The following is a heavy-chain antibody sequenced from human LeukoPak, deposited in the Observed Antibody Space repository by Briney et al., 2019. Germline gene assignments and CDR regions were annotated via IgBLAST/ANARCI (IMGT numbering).Heavy chain of an antibody. J-gene: IGHJ4*02. CDR2: IIPIFGTA. D-gene: IGHD6-19*01. CDR3: ASLKQFHHHSGFDY. CDR1: GGTFSSYA. Sequence: GASVKVSCKASGGTFSSYAISWVRQAPGQGLEWMGRIIPIFGTANYAQKFQGRVTITADKSTSTAYMELSSLRSEDTAVYYCASLKQFHHHSGFDYRGQGTLVTVSS. V-gene: IGHV1-69*06.